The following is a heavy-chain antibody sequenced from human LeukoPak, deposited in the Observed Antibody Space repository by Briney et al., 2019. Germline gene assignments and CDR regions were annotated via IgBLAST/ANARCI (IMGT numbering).Heavy chain of an antibody. CDR1: GGSISSYY. D-gene: IGHD3-22*01. CDR2: IYYSGST. CDR3: ARVQHYDSSGYYAFDI. V-gene: IGHV4-59*01. Sequence: PSETLSLTCTVSGGSISSYYWSWLRQPPGKGLEWIGYIYYSGSTNYNPSLKSRVTISVDTSKNQFSLKLSSVTAADTAVYYCARVQHYDSSGYYAFDIWGQGTMVTVSS. J-gene: IGHJ3*02.